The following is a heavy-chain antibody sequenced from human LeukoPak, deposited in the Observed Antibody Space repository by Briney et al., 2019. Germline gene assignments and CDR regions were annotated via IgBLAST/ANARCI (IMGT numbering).Heavy chain of an antibody. CDR2: INHSGST. CDR1: GGSFSGYY. Sequence: SETLSLTCAVYGGSFSGYYWSWIRQPPGKGLEWIGEINHSGSTNYNPSLKSRVTISVDTSKNQFSLKLSSVTAADTAVYYCARVTGYYDFWSGPNYYGMDVWGQGTTATVSS. J-gene: IGHJ6*02. CDR3: ARVTGYYDFWSGPNYYGMDV. D-gene: IGHD3-3*01. V-gene: IGHV4-34*01.